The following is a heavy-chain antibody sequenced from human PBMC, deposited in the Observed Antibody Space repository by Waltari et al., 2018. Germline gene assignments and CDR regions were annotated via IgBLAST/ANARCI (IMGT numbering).Heavy chain of an antibody. Sequence: QVQLQESGPGLVKPSETLSLTCTVSGGSISRYYWSWIRQPPGKGLEWIGYIYYSGSTNYNPSLKSRVTISVDTSKNQFSLKLSSVTAADTAVYYCASTYYDFWSGSNYYGMDVWGQGTTVTVSS. CDR2: IYYSGST. CDR3: ASTYYDFWSGSNYYGMDV. V-gene: IGHV4-59*01. D-gene: IGHD3-3*01. J-gene: IGHJ6*02. CDR1: GGSISRYY.